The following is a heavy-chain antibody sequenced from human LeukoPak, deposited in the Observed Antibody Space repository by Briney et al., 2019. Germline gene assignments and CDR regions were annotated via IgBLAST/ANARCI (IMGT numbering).Heavy chain of an antibody. CDR1: GGSISSSSYY. CDR2: IYYSGST. CDR3: ARRPTEHITMIVVVTADAFDI. D-gene: IGHD3-22*01. J-gene: IGHJ3*02. V-gene: IGHV4-39*07. Sequence: SSETLSLTCTVSGGSISSSSYYWGWIRQPPGKGLEWIGSIYYSGSTYYNPSLKSRVTISVDTSKNQFYLKLSSVTAADTAVYYCARRPTEHITMIVVVTADAFDIWGQGTMVTVSS.